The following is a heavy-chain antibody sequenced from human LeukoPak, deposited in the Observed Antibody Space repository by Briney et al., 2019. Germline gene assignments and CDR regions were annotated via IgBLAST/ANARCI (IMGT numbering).Heavy chain of an antibody. Sequence: GGSLRLSFAASGFTFSSYAMSWVRQAPGKGLEWVSAISGSGGSTYYADSVKGRFTISRDNSKNTLYLQMNSLRAEDTAVYYCANSVVAATFEHWGQGTLVTVSS. CDR3: ANSVVAATFEH. CDR2: ISGSGGST. J-gene: IGHJ4*02. CDR1: GFTFSSYA. V-gene: IGHV3-23*01. D-gene: IGHD2-15*01.